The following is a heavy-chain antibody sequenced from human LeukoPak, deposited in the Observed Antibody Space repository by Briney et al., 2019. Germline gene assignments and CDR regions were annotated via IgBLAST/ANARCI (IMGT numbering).Heavy chain of an antibody. Sequence: RASVKVSCKASGYTFTAYYIHWVRQAPGQGLEWMGWINPNSGGTNYAQKFQGRVTMTRDTSISTAYMELSRLRSDDTAVYYCARGTDSSGYLYWGQGTLVTVSS. D-gene: IGHD3-22*01. CDR1: GYTFTAYY. CDR3: ARGTDSSGYLY. V-gene: IGHV1-2*02. CDR2: INPNSGGT. J-gene: IGHJ4*02.